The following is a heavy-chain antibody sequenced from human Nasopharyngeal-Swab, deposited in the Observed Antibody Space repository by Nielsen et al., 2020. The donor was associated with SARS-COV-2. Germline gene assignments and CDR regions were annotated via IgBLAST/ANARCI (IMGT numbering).Heavy chain of an antibody. V-gene: IGHV4-34*01. Sequence: WIRQPPGKWPEWIAEINHSGSTNYNPSLKSRVTLSVDTSMNQVSLEVSSVTAADTAVYYCARGLSGIVPAPILGLGPYYYYYYMDVWGKGTTVTVSS. CDR3: ARGLSGIVPAPILGLGPYYYYYYMDV. D-gene: IGHD2-2*01. J-gene: IGHJ6*03. CDR2: INHSGST.